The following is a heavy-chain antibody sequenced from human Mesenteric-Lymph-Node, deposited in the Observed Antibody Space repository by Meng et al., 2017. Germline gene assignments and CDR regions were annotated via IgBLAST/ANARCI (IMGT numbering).Heavy chain of an antibody. Sequence: EVQLVESGGGLVQPGGSLRLSCAASGFTFSVYWMHWVRQGTGKSLVWVSHIDSDGTGTSYADSVRGRFTISRDNAKNTLYLQMNSLRAEDTAVYYCVRDGPNYFDYWGQGTLVTVSS. V-gene: IGHV3-74*01. J-gene: IGHJ4*02. CDR2: IDSDGTGT. CDR1: GFTFSVYW. CDR3: VRDGPNYFDY.